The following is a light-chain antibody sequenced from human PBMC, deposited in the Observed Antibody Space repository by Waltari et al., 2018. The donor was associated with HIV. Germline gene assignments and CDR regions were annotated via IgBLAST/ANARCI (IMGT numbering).Light chain of an antibody. CDR2: EVT. CDR1: SSDIGAYAS. CDR3: SSYGDSLRVL. J-gene: IGLJ3*02. Sequence: QSALTQPPSASGSLGQSVTISCTGSSSDIGAYASVPWFQQHPRSAPKLLLYEVTRRPSSVSDRFSGSRSGSTAFLTVAGLQPDDEATYFCSSYGDSLRVLFGGGTNVTVL. V-gene: IGLV2-8*01.